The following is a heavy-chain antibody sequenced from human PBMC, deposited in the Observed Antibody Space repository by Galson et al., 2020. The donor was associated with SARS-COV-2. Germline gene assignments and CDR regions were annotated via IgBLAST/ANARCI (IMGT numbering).Heavy chain of an antibody. CDR3: ARDSELVLLWFGESPNDAFDI. CDR1: GFTFSSYE. V-gene: IGHV3-48*03. CDR2: ISSSGSTI. J-gene: IGHJ3*02. Sequence: GGPLRLSCAASGFTFSSYEMNWVRQAPGKGLEWVLYISSSGSTIYYADSMKGRFTISRDNAKNSLYLQMNSLRAEDTAVYYCARDSELVLLWFGESPNDAFDIWGQGTMVTVSS. D-gene: IGHD3-10*01.